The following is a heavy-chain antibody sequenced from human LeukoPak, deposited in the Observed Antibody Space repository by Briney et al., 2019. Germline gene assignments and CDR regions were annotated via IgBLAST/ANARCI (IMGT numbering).Heavy chain of an antibody. V-gene: IGHV1-18*01. J-gene: IGHJ4*02. CDR3: QKTAYEILTGYYDY. Sequence: ASLNVSCKASGYTFTSYGLSWVRQAPGQGREWRGWISAYNGHTNYAQKLQGRVTMTTDTSPSTAYMELSSLRSDDTVFFFKQKTAYEILTGYYDYWGQGTLVTVSS. CDR2: ISAYNGHT. D-gene: IGHD3-9*01. CDR1: GYTFTSYG.